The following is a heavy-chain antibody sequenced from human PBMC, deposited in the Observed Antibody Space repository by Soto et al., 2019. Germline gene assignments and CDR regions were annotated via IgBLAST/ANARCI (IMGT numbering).Heavy chain of an antibody. V-gene: IGHV1-58*01. Sequence: SVKVSCKASGFTFTSSAVQWVRQARGQRLEWIGWIVVGSGNTNYAQKFQERVTITRDMSTSTAYMELSSLRSEDTAVYYCAARGGSGWYDYGMDVWGQGTTVTVSS. J-gene: IGHJ6*02. CDR1: GFTFTSSA. D-gene: IGHD6-19*01. CDR2: IVVGSGNT. CDR3: AARGGSGWYDYGMDV.